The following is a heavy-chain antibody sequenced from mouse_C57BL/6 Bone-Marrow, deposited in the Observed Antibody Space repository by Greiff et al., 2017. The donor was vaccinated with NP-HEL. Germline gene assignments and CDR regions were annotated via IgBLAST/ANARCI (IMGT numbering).Heavy chain of an antibody. V-gene: IGHV1-81*01. J-gene: IGHJ2*01. CDR3: ARSDSTVVATGKNY. CDR2: IYPRSGNT. Sequence: VQLQQSGAELARPGASVKLSCKASGYTFTSYGISWVKQRTGQGLEWIGEIYPRSGNTHYNEKFKGKATMTADKASSTAYMELRSLTSEDSAVYFCARSDSTVVATGKNYWGQGTTLTVSS. CDR1: GYTFTSYG. D-gene: IGHD1-1*01.